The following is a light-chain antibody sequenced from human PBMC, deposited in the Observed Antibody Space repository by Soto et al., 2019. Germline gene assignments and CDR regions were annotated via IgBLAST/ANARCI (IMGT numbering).Light chain of an antibody. V-gene: IGLV1-40*01. CDR2: GNS. Sequence: HSVLTQPPSVSGAPGQRVTISCTGSSSNIGAGYDVHWYQQLPGTAPKLLISGNSNRPSGVPDRFSGSKSGTSASLAITGLQDEDDADYYCQSYDSSLSGWVFGGGTKVTVL. J-gene: IGLJ3*02. CDR1: SSNIGAGYD. CDR3: QSYDSSLSGWV.